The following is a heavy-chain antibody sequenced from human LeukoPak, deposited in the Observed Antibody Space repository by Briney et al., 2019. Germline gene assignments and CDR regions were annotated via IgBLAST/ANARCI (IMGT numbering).Heavy chain of an antibody. Sequence: GASVKVSCKASGYIFTTYAMNWVRQAPGQGLERMGWINTNTGNPTYAQAFTGRFVFSLDTSVSTAYLQISSLKAEDTALYYCARSEYSYGYSGFDPWGQGTLVTVSS. CDR1: GYIFTTYA. CDR2: INTNTGNP. D-gene: IGHD5-18*01. V-gene: IGHV7-4-1*02. CDR3: ARSEYSYGYSGFDP. J-gene: IGHJ5*02.